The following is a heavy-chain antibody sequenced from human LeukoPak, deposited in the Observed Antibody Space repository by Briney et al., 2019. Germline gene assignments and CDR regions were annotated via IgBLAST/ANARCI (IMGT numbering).Heavy chain of an antibody. Sequence: SETLSLTCTVSGGSISSYYWSWFRQPPGKGLEWIGYIYYSGSTNYNPSLKSRVTISVDTSKNQFSLKLSSVTAADTAVYYCARGGDIVVVPAAMPRYWYFDLWGRGTLVTVSS. CDR2: IYYSGST. CDR1: GGSISSYY. V-gene: IGHV4-59*08. CDR3: ARGGDIVVVPAAMPRYWYFDL. J-gene: IGHJ2*01. D-gene: IGHD2-2*01.